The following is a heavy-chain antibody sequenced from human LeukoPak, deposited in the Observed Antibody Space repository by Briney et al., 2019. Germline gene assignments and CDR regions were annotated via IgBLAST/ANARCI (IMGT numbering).Heavy chain of an antibody. J-gene: IGHJ3*02. CDR2: ISSSGSTI. CDR3: AKDDSEDYFGSGTPSPFDI. D-gene: IGHD3-10*01. CDR1: GFTFSSYE. Sequence: GGSLRLSCAASGFTFSSYEMNWVRQAPGKGLEWVSYISSSGSTIYYADSLKGRFTISRDNAKNSLYLQMNSLRAEDTAVYYCAKDDSEDYFGSGTPSPFDIWGQGTMVTVSS. V-gene: IGHV3-48*03.